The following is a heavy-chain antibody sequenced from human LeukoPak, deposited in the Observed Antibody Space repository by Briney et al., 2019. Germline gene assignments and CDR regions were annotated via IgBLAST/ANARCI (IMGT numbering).Heavy chain of an antibody. D-gene: IGHD3-10*01. J-gene: IGHJ4*02. V-gene: IGHV3-74*01. Sequence: GGSLRLSCAASGFTFSSYWMHWVRQAPGKGLVWVSRINSDGSSTSYADSVKGRFTISRDNAKNTLYLQMNSLRAEDTAVYYCARGGPSTPDYGSGSYYSDFDYWGQGTLVTVSS. CDR2: INSDGSST. CDR1: GFTFSSYW. CDR3: ARGGPSTPDYGSGSYYSDFDY.